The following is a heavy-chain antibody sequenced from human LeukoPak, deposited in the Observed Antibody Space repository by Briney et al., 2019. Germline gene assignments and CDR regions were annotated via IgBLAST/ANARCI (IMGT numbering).Heavy chain of an antibody. CDR3: ARAVGATTIRMDAFDI. D-gene: IGHD1-26*01. Sequence: SETLSLTCAVYGGSFSGYYWSWIRQPPGKGLEWIGSIYYSGSTYYNPSLKSRVTISVDTSKNQFSLKLSSVTAADTAVYYCARAVGATTIRMDAFDIWGQGTMVTVSS. J-gene: IGHJ3*02. CDR2: IYYSGST. CDR1: GGSFSGYY. V-gene: IGHV4-34*01.